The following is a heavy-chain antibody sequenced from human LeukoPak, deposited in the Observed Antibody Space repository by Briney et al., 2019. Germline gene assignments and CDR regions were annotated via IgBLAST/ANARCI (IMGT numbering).Heavy chain of an antibody. D-gene: IGHD3-10*01. CDR1: GGSISSSNW. V-gene: IGHV4-4*02. CDR2: IYHSGST. CDR3: SRGVRGVIRGNWFDP. J-gene: IGHJ5*02. Sequence: SETLSLTCAVSGGSISSSNWWSWVRQPPGKGLEWIGEIYHSGSTNYNPSLKSRVTISVDKSKNQFSLKLSSVTAADTAVYYCSRGVRGVIRGNWFDPWGQGTLVTVSS.